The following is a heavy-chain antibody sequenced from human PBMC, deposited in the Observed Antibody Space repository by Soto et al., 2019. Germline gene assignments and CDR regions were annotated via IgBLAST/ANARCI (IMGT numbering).Heavy chain of an antibody. V-gene: IGHV3-48*04. J-gene: IGHJ3*02. D-gene: IGHD1-26*01. CDR2: INSSRSTT. CDR3: ARAIGYAFDI. Sequence: PGGSLRLSCAASGFTFSSYWMHWVRQAPGKGLEWVSHINSSRSTTYYADSVKGRFTISRDNAKNTLYLQMNSLRAEDTAVYYCARAIGYAFDIWGQGTMVTVSS. CDR1: GFTFSSYW.